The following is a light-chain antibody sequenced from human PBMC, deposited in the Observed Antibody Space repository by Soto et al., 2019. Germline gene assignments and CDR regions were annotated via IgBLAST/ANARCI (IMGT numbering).Light chain of an antibody. Sequence: EIVLTQSPATLSLSPGERVTLSCRASQSVTSYLAWYQQKPGQAPRLLIYDASNRATGIPVRFGGSGSGTDFTLSISSLEPEDFAVYYCQQRSNWTPTFGGGTKVDIK. CDR1: QSVTSY. CDR3: QQRSNWTPT. V-gene: IGKV3-11*01. J-gene: IGKJ4*01. CDR2: DAS.